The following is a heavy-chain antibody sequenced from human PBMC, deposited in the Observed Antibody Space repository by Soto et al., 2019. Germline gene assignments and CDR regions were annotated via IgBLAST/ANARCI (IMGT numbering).Heavy chain of an antibody. D-gene: IGHD5-12*01. CDR1: GYTFNNYG. CDR2: INTYSGNT. V-gene: IGHV1-18*01. Sequence: QLVQSGAEVKKPGASVKVSCKASGYTFNNYGVIWVRQAPGQGLEWMGWINTYSGNTNYAQKFQGRVTMTTDPSTTTAYMELGSLRSDDTAVYYCARDNGYNDYWGQGTLVTVSS. J-gene: IGHJ4*02. CDR3: ARDNGYNDY.